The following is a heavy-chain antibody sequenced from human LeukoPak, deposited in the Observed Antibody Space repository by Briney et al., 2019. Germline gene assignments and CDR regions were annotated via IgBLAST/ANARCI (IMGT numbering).Heavy chain of an antibody. CDR3: ARHVSASLPAYCYGMDV. Sequence: SETLSLTCTVSGGSISSYYWSWIRQPPGKGLEWIGYIYYSGSTNYNPSLKSRVTISVDTSKNQFSLKLSSVTAADTAVYYCARHVSASLPAYCYGMDVWGQGTTVTVSS. V-gene: IGHV4-59*08. CDR1: GGSISSYY. J-gene: IGHJ6*02. CDR2: IYYSGST.